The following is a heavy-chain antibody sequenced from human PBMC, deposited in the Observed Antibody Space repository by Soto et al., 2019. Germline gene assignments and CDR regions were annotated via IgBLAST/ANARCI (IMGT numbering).Heavy chain of an antibody. Sequence: PGGSLRLSCAASGFTFSSYAMSWVRQAPGKGLEWVSAISGSGGSTYYADSVKGRFTISRDNSKNTLYLQMNSLRAEDTAVYYCAKDRRGRDYDFWSGYYPRGPETTSYWGQGTLVTVSS. J-gene: IGHJ4*02. CDR3: AKDRRGRDYDFWSGYYPRGPETTSY. CDR1: GFTFSSYA. D-gene: IGHD3-3*01. CDR2: ISGSGGST. V-gene: IGHV3-23*01.